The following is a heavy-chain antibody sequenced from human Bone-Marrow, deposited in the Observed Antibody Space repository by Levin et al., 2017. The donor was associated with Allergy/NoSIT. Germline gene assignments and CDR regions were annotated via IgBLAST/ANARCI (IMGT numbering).Heavy chain of an antibody. J-gene: IGHJ1*01. CDR2: ISRAVDNI. D-gene: IGHD3-16*02. Sequence: GGSLRLSCVGSGLGFSDSFMSWIRQSPGKGLECVAFISRAVDNIYYADSVEGRFTISRDNSKRSIYLHMNSLRAEDSATYYCAASLGDRFRYFQHWGQGTVVTVSS. V-gene: IGHV3-11*01. CDR3: AASLGDRFRYFQH. CDR1: GLGFSDSF.